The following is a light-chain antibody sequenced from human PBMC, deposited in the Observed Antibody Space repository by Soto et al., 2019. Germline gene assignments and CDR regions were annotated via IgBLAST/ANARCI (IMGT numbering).Light chain of an antibody. CDR3: QQYYTTPWT. CDR2: WAS. V-gene: IGKV4-1*01. Sequence: IVMSQSPASLAVSLGERATINCKSSQSVLYSSNNKNYLAWYQQKPGQPPKALIYWASTRESGVPDRFSGSGSGTDFTLTISSLQAEDVAVYYCQQYYTTPWTFGQGTTWISN. J-gene: IGKJ1*01. CDR1: QSVLYSSNNKNY.